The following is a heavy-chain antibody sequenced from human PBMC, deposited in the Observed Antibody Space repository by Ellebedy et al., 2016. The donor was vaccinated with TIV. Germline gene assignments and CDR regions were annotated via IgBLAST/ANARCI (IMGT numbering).Heavy chain of an antibody. J-gene: IGHJ6*02. D-gene: IGHD2-15*01. CDR2: IKSKTDGGTT. V-gene: IGHV3-15*07. CDR3: WRWWQEYGMDV. CDR1: GVTVSGNY. Sequence: ESLKISCTASGVTVSGNYMNCVRQVPGKGLEWVGRIKSKTDGGTTDYAAPVKGRFTISRDDSKNTLYLQMNSLKTEDTAVYYCWRWWQEYGMDVWGQGTTVTVSS.